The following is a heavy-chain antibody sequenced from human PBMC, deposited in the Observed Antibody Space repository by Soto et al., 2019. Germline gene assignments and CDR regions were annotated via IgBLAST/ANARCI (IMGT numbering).Heavy chain of an antibody. CDR3: ARVGEARGVIITLGYNWFDP. CDR1: GGSISSYY. D-gene: IGHD3-10*01. J-gene: IGHJ5*02. CDR2: IYYSGST. V-gene: IGHV4-59*01. Sequence: SETLSLTCTVSGGSISSYYWSWIRQPPGKGLEWIGYIYYSGSTNYNPSLKSRVTISVDTSKNQFSLKLSSVTAADTAVYYCARVGEARGVIITLGYNWFDPWGQGTLVTVS.